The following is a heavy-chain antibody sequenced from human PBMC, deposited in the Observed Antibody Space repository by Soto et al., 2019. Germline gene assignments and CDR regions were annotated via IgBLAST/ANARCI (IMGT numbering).Heavy chain of an antibody. Sequence: SVKVSCKASGGTFSSYAISWVRQAPGQGLEWMGGIIPIFGTANYAQKFQGRVTITADESTSTAYMELSSLRSEDTAVYYCARDYRLGTVYYYYGMDVWGQGTTVTVSS. V-gene: IGHV1-69*13. CDR3: ARDYRLGTVYYYYGMDV. CDR2: IIPIFGTA. J-gene: IGHJ6*02. D-gene: IGHD4-17*01. CDR1: GGTFSSYA.